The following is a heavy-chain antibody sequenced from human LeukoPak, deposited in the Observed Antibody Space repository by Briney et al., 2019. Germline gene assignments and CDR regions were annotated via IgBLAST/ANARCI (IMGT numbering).Heavy chain of an antibody. Sequence: SVKVSCKASGGTFSSYAISWVRQAPGQGLEWMGRIIPIFGTTNYAQKFQGRVTITTDESTSTAYMELSSLRPEDTAVYYCARDLGAYCGGDCKPGYFQHWGQGTLVTVSS. D-gene: IGHD2-21*01. J-gene: IGHJ1*01. CDR2: IIPIFGTT. CDR1: GGTFSSYA. V-gene: IGHV1-69*05. CDR3: ARDLGAYCGGDCKPGYFQH.